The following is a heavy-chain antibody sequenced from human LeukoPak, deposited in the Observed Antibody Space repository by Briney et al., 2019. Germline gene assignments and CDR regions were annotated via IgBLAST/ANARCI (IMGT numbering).Heavy chain of an antibody. CDR2: IYCSGSN. CDR3: GRHKLLGFGELLAH. J-gene: IGHJ4*02. Sequence: SETLSLSCTASGYSISSRSYYWGWIRQPPGKGREWIGSIYCSGSNYYNPFLRSVVTISVDTSKNQFSLELSSAATADTAVYYCGRHKLLGFGELLAHWGQGTLVTVSS. D-gene: IGHD3-10*01. CDR1: GYSISSRSYY. V-gene: IGHV4-39*01.